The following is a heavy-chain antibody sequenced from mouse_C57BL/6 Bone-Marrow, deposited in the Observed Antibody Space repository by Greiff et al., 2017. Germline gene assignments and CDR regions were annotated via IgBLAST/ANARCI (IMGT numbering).Heavy chain of an antibody. V-gene: IGHV1-55*01. J-gene: IGHJ2*01. D-gene: IGHD2-2*01. Sequence: QVQLKQPGAELVKPGASVKMSCKASGYTFTSYWITWVKQRPGQGLEWIGDIYPGSGSTNYNEKFKSKATLTVDTSSSTAYMQLSSLTAEDSAVYYCATWLRRAPFDYWGQGTTLTVSS. CDR3: ATWLRRAPFDY. CDR2: IYPGSGST. CDR1: GYTFTSYW.